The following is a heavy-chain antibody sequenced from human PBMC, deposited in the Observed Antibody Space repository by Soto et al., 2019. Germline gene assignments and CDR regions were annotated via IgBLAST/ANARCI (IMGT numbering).Heavy chain of an antibody. Sequence: QVQLVESGGGVVQPGRSLRLSCAASGFTFSSSAMHWVREAPGKVLEWVAVISYDGSNKYYADSVKGRFTISRDNSKNTLYLQMNSLRAEDTAVYYCAREWGYLHAFDIWGQGTMVTVSS. CDR3: AREWGYLHAFDI. CDR1: GFTFSSSA. D-gene: IGHD1-26*01. V-gene: IGHV3-30-3*01. CDR2: ISYDGSNK. J-gene: IGHJ3*02.